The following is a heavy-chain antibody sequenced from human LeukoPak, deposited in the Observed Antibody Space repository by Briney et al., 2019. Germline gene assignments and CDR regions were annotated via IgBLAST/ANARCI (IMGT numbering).Heavy chain of an antibody. Sequence: GGSLRLSCAASGFTLSTSWMSWVRQAPGKGLEWVANIQQDGTETYYVDSVKGRFAISRDNSKNTLYLQMNSLRAEDTAVYYCAKDQLKTVHPDAFDIWGQGTMVTVSS. CDR3: AKDQLKTVHPDAFDI. D-gene: IGHD2-2*01. J-gene: IGHJ3*02. CDR2: IQQDGTET. V-gene: IGHV3-7*03. CDR1: GFTLSTSW.